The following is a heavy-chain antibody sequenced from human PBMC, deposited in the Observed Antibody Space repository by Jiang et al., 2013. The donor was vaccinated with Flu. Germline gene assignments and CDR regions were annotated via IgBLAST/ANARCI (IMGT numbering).Heavy chain of an antibody. J-gene: IGHJ6*02. CDR1: GYTFTSYD. D-gene: IGHD3-3*01. CDR3: ARVRTYFGVVPPRTYYYYGMDV. CDR2: MNPNSGNT. V-gene: IGHV1-8*01. Sequence: GAEVKKPGASVKVSCKASGYTFTSYDINWVRQATGQGLEWMGWMNPNSGNTGYAQKFQGRVTMTRNTSISTAYMELSSLRSEDTAVYYCARVRTYFGVVPPRTYYYYGMDVWGQGTTVTVSS.